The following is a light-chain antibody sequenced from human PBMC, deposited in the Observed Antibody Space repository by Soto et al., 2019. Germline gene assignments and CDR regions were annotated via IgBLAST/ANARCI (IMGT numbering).Light chain of an antibody. V-gene: IGKV2-28*01. CDR3: MQALQTPT. CDR1: QSLLHSDGYNY. Sequence: EIVMTQSPLSLPVTPGEPASISCRSSQSLLHSDGYNYLAWYLQKPGHSPQLLIDLASSRASGGPDRFSGSGSGTEFTLKISRVEAEDVGVYYCMQALQTPTFGGGAKVEI. CDR2: LAS. J-gene: IGKJ4*01.